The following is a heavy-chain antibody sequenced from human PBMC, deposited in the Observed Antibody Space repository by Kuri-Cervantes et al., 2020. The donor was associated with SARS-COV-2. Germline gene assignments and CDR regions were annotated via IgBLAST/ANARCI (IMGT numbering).Heavy chain of an antibody. D-gene: IGHD3-3*01. J-gene: IGHJ3*02. CDR2: INPNSGGT. V-gene: IGHV1-2*02. CDR3: ARAFRYYDFWSGSDAFDI. Sequence: GESLKVSCKASGGTFSSYAISWVRQAPGQGLEWMGWINPNSGGTNYAQKFQGRVTMTRDTSISTAYMELSRLRSDDTAVYYCARAFRYYDFWSGSDAFDIWGQGTMVTVSS. CDR1: GGTFSSYA.